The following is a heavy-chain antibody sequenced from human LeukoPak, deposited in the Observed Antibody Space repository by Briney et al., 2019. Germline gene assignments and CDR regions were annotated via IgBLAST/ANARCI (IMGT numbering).Heavy chain of an antibody. CDR3: ARGLLGNLKSYEERNFDY. V-gene: IGHV4-34*01. Sequence: SETLPLTCAVYGGSFSGYYWSWIRQPPGKGLEWIGEINHSGSTNYNPSLKSRVTISVDTSKNQFSLKLSSVTAADTAVYYCARGLLGNLKSYEERNFDYWGQGTLVTVSS. CDR2: INHSGST. D-gene: IGHD7-27*01. CDR1: GGSFSGYY. J-gene: IGHJ4*02.